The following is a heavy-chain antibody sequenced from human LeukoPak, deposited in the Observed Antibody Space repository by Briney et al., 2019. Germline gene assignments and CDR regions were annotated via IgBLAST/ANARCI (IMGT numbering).Heavy chain of an antibody. CDR3: ARELATVTKGFDI. D-gene: IGHD4-17*01. Sequence: SETLSLTCAVSGDSFSRHYWTWIRQPPGRGLEWIGYISYIGTTNYNPSLKSRVTISIDTSKNQFSLKLSSVTTADTAVYYCARELATVTKGFDIWGLGTMVSVSS. J-gene: IGHJ3*02. CDR1: GDSFSRHY. CDR2: ISYIGTT. V-gene: IGHV4-59*11.